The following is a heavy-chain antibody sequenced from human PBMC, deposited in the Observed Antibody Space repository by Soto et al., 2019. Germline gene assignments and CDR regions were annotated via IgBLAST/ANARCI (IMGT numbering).Heavy chain of an antibody. D-gene: IGHD6-13*01. V-gene: IGHV5-51*01. CDR3: ARSPRRSPYFDY. CDR1: GYTFSNFW. J-gene: IGHJ4*02. Sequence: GESLKISCQCSGYTFSNFWIGWVRQLPGKGLEWMGIIYPGDHETRYSPSFHGKVTISADKSINTAYLQWNSLEASDTAFYFCARSPRRSPYFDYWGQGALVTVS. CDR2: IYPGDHET.